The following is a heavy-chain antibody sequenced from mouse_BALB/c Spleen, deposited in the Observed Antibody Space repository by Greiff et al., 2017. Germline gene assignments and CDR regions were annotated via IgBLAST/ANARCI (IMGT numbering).Heavy chain of an antibody. V-gene: IGHV5-12-2*01. CDR1: GFTFSSYT. J-gene: IGHJ3*01. CDR3: ARQRDYYGSSPDWFAY. D-gene: IGHD1-1*01. Sequence: EVQLVESGGGLVQPGGSLKLSCAASGFTFSSYTMSWVRQTPEKRLEWVAYISNGGGSTYYPDTVKGRFTISRDNAKNTLYLQMSSLKSEDTAMYYCARQRDYYGSSPDWFAYWGQGTLVTVSA. CDR2: ISNGGGST.